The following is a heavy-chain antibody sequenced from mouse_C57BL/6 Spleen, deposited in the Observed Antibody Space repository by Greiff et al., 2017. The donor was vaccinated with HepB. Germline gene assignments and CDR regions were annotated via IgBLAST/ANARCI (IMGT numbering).Heavy chain of an antibody. CDR2: IDPETGGT. Sequence: QVQLKESGAELVRPGASVTLSCKASGYTFTDYEMHWVKQTPVHGLEWIGAIDPETGGTAYNQKFKGKAILTADKSSSTAYMELRSLTSEDSAVYYCTRALGYDKYYFDYWGQGTTLTVSS. CDR1: GYTFTDYE. CDR3: TRALGYDKYYFDY. D-gene: IGHD2-10*02. V-gene: IGHV1-15*01. J-gene: IGHJ2*01.